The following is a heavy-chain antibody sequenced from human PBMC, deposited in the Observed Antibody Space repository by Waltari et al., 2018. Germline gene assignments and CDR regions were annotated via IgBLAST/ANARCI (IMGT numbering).Heavy chain of an antibody. Sequence: QVQLVQSGAEVKKPGASVKVSCKVSGYTLTELSMHWVRQAPGKGLEWMGGVEPEDGETIDAQKAQGRVTMTEDTSTDTAYRELSSLRAEDTAVYYCATEGYYDSSGYWGSAFDYWGQGTLVTVSS. CDR3: ATEGYYDSSGYWGSAFDY. CDR1: GYTLTELS. V-gene: IGHV1-24*01. CDR2: VEPEDGET. J-gene: IGHJ4*02. D-gene: IGHD3-22*01.